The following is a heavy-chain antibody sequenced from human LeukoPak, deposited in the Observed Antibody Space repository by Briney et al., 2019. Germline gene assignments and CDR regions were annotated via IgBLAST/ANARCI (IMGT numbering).Heavy chain of an antibody. CDR1: RFTFSNYW. J-gene: IGHJ4*02. V-gene: IGHV3-7*01. Sequence: PGGSLRLSCVASRFTFSNYWMSWVRQAPGKGLEWVANINQDGSKKPYADSMKGRFTISRDNAKESLYLQLNSLRADGTAVYYCARGSGSYQYYFDYWGQGTLVTVSS. D-gene: IGHD3-10*01. CDR2: INQDGSKK. CDR3: ARGSGSYQYYFDY.